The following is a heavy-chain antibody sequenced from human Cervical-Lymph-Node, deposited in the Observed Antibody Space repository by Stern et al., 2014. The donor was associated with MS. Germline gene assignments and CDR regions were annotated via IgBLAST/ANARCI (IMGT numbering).Heavy chain of an antibody. D-gene: IGHD4-17*01. CDR2: ISYDGSDN. Sequence: QVQLVESGGGVVQPGRSLRLSCAASGFTFSYHAMHWVRQAPGKGLEWVAVISYDGSDNYYAGSVKGRFTLSRYNSKNTLYLQMNSLRAEDTAVYYCARGGAVTSSEYYFDYWGQGTLVTVSS. CDR1: GFTFSYHA. J-gene: IGHJ4*02. CDR3: ARGGAVTSSEYYFDY. V-gene: IGHV3-30*01.